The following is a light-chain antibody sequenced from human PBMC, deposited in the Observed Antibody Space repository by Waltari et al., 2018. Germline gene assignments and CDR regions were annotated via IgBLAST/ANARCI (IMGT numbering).Light chain of an antibody. CDR2: EVS. CDR3: CAYVGRDVV. CDR1: SRDVGNYNL. J-gene: IGLJ2*01. Sequence: QSVLTQPASVSGSPGQSITLSCTGPSRDVGNYNLVSCYQQHPGKAPKLMIYEVSQRPSGVSNRFSGSKSGNTASLTISGLQAEDEADYYCCAYVGRDVVFGGRTKLTVL. V-gene: IGLV2-23*02.